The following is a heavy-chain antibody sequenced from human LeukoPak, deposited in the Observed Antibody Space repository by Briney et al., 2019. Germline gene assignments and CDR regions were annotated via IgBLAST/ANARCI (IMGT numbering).Heavy chain of an antibody. J-gene: IGHJ4*02. CDR1: GYTFTGYY. CDR3: ARPLYGDYVNIDY. Sequence: ASVKVSCKASGYTFTGYYIHWVRQAPGQGLEWMGWIDPNSGGTNYAQKFQGRVTMTRDTSISTAYMELSRLRSDDTAVYYCARPLYGDYVNIDYWGQGTLATVSS. CDR2: IDPNSGGT. D-gene: IGHD4-17*01. V-gene: IGHV1-2*02.